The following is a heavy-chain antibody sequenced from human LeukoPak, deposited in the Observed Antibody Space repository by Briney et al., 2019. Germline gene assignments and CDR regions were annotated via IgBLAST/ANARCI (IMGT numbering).Heavy chain of an antibody. V-gene: IGHV3-30*02. Sequence: PGGSLRLSCAASGFAFSSYGMHWVRQAPGKGLEWAAFIRHDGNNKYYADSVKGRFTISRDNSKNTLYLQLNSLRAEDTAVYYCAKDRGQQLVPNYFDYWGQGTLVTVSS. D-gene: IGHD6-13*01. CDR3: AKDRGQQLVPNYFDY. CDR2: IRHDGNNK. CDR1: GFAFSSYG. J-gene: IGHJ4*02.